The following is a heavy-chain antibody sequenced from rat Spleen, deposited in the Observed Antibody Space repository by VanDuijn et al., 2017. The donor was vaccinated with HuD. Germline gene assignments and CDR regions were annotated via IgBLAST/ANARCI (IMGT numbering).Heavy chain of an antibody. CDR2: IIYDGSST. V-gene: IGHV5-17*01. D-gene: IGHD1-6*01. Sequence: EVHLVESGGGLVQPGGTLKLSCAASGITFSNYAMAWVRQAPTKGLEWVATIIYDGSSTYYRDSVKGRFTISRDNAKSTQYLQMDSLRSEDTATYYCASYRDYYAHVGVMDAWGQGASVTVSS. CDR1: GITFSNYA. CDR3: ASYRDYYAHVGVMDA. J-gene: IGHJ4*01.